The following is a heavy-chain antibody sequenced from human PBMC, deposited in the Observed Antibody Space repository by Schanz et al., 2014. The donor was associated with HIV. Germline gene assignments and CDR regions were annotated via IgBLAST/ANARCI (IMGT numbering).Heavy chain of an antibody. CDR1: EGTFSASD. V-gene: IGHV1-69*06. CDR2: ILPRSGTT. D-gene: IGHD3-3*01. CDR3: ARGECDFWSGYCPHFHYFDLDV. Sequence: QVQLVQSGAEVQKPGSSVKVSCKASEGTFSASDIVWLRQAPGQGLECMGGILPRSGTTNYAQKWQDRVTMTADKSTSTIYMELNSLRSEDTAVYYCARGECDFWSGYCPHFHYFDLDVWGPGTSVTVSS. J-gene: IGHJ6*02.